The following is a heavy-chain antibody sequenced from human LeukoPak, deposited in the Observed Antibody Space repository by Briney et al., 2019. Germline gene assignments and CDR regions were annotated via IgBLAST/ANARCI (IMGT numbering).Heavy chain of an antibody. Sequence: GALRLSCAASGFTFNNYGMHWVRQAPGKGLEWVAFIRYDGSNKYYAESVKGRFTISRDDSKNTLYLQMKSLRAEDTAVYYCAKPMTTATPFDYWGQGTLVTVSS. J-gene: IGHJ4*02. D-gene: IGHD4-17*01. CDR3: AKPMTTATPFDY. CDR1: GFTFNNYG. V-gene: IGHV3-30*02. CDR2: IRYDGSNK.